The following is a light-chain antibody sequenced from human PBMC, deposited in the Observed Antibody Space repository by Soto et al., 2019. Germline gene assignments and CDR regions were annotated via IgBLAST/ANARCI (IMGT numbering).Light chain of an antibody. CDR3: QTWGSGPWV. V-gene: IGLV4-69*01. Sequence: QLVLTQSPSASASLGASVKLTCTLSSGHSSYAIAWHQQQPEKGPRYLMKLNSDGSHSKGDGIPDRFSGSSSGAERYLTRSRRQAEDEADDDCQTWGSGPWVVGGGAKVTV. CDR1: SGHSSYA. J-gene: IGLJ3*02. CDR2: LNSDGSH.